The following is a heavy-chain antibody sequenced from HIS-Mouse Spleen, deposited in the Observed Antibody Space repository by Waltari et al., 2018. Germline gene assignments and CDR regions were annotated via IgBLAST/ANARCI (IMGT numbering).Heavy chain of an antibody. CDR2: IYYSGST. CDR1: GGSISSCGYY. Sequence: QVQLQESGPGLVKPSQTLSLTCTVSGGSISSCGYYWRWIRAHPGKGLEWIGYIYYSGSTYYNPSLKSRVTISVDTSKNQFSLKLSSVTAADTAVYYCAREKGYYGSGSYYYYYYGMDVWGQGTTVTVSS. V-gene: IGHV4-31*03. CDR3: AREKGYYGSGSYYYYYYGMDV. D-gene: IGHD3-10*01. J-gene: IGHJ6*02.